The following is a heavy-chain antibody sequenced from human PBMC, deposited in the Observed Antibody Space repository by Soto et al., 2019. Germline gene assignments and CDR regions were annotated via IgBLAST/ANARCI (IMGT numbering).Heavy chain of an antibody. CDR1: GGSFSGYY. V-gene: IGHV4-34*01. J-gene: IGHJ4*02. CDR2: INHSGFT. Sequence: QVQLQQWGAGLLKPSETLSLTCAVSGGSFSGYYWSWIRQTPGKGLEWIGEINHSGFTDYNPSLTIRVTISVDTSKTHFSLKLTSVTAADTAVYYCARFPYSTSSWSNPRYFDSWGQGTLVTVSS. CDR3: ARFPYSTSSWSNPRYFDS. D-gene: IGHD6-13*01.